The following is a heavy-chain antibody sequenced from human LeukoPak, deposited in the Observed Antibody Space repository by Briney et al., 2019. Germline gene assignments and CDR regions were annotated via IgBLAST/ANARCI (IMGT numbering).Heavy chain of an antibody. D-gene: IGHD5-18*01. CDR3: ARGYSYGPYYYYYYMDV. Sequence: ASVKVSCKASGGTFSSYAISWVRQAPGQGLEWMGGIIPIFGTPNYAQKFQGRVTITTDESTSTAYMELSSLRSEDTAVYYCARGYSYGPYYYYYYMDVWGKGTTVTVSS. J-gene: IGHJ6*03. CDR2: IIPIFGTP. CDR1: GGTFSSYA. V-gene: IGHV1-69*05.